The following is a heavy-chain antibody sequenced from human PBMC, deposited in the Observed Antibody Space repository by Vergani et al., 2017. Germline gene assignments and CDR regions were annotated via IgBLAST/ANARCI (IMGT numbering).Heavy chain of an antibody. CDR3: ARDEGYSYGWGRGXFDY. Sequence: QVQLVQSGAEVKKPGSSVKVSCKASGGTFSSYAISWVRQAPGQGLEWMGGIIPIFGTANYAQKFQGRVTITADESTSTAYMGLSSLRSEDTAVYYCARDEGYSYGWGRGXFDYWGQGTLVTVSS. V-gene: IGHV1-69*13. CDR2: IIPIFGTA. J-gene: IGHJ4*02. D-gene: IGHD5-18*01. CDR1: GGTFSSYA.